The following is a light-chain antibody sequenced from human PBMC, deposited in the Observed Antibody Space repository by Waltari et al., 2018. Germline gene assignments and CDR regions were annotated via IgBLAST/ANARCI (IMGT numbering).Light chain of an antibody. CDR2: EES. Sequence: DIQMTQSPSNLSAAVGDRVTITCRASQSISSWLAWYQQKPGNAPKLLIYEESNLQSGVPSRFSGSGSGTEFTLTISSLQPDDFATYFCQHYKNYPRTFGQGTKVEIK. J-gene: IGKJ1*01. V-gene: IGKV1-5*03. CDR3: QHYKNYPRT. CDR1: QSISSW.